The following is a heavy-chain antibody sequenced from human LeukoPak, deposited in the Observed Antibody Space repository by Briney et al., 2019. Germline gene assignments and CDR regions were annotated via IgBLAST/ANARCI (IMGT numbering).Heavy chain of an antibody. V-gene: IGHV3-23*01. CDR1: GFSVTDNY. J-gene: IGHJ4*02. D-gene: IGHD2-2*02. CDR3: AGYNCSSTTCYTGGFDY. CDR2: ISWNSGST. Sequence: PGGSLRLSCGASGFSVTDNYMSWVRQAPGEGLEWVSGISWNSGSTYYADSVKGRFTISRDKSKNTLYLQMNSLRAEDTAVYYCAGYNCSSTTCYTGGFDYWGQGTLVTVSS.